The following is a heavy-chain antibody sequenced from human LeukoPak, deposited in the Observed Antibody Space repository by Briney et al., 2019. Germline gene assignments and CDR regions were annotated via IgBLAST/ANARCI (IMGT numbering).Heavy chain of an antibody. CDR1: GFSFSSYE. J-gene: IGHJ6*04. D-gene: IGHD3-10*02. CDR3: AELGITMIGGV. CDR2: ISSSGSTI. Sequence: GGSLRLSCAASGFSFSSYEMNWVRQAPGKGLEWVSYISSSGSTIYYADSVKGRFTISRDNAKNSLYLQMNSRRAEDTAVYYCAELGITMIGGVWGKGTTVTISS. V-gene: IGHV3-48*03.